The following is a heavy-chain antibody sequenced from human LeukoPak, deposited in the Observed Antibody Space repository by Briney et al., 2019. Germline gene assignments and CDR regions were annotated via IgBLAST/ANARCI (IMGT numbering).Heavy chain of an antibody. CDR1: GGSISSYY. V-gene: IGHV4-59*08. CDR3: ARHGDYGNYFYYGLEV. CDR2: IYYSGST. D-gene: IGHD4-17*01. Sequence: SETLSLTCTVSGGSISSYYWSWIRQPPGKGLEWIGYIYYSGSTNYNPSLRSRVTISVDTSKEQFSLKLSSVTAADTAVYYCARHGDYGNYFYYGLEVWGQGTTVTVSS. J-gene: IGHJ6*02.